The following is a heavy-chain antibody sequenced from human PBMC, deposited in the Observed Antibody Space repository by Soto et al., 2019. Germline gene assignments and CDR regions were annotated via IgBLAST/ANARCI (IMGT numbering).Heavy chain of an antibody. D-gene: IGHD2-2*02. CDR1: GGSISSSSYY. CDR2: IYYSGST. V-gene: IGHV4-39*01. J-gene: IGHJ4*02. Sequence: QLQLQESGPGLVKPSETLSLTCTVSGGSISSSSYYWGWIRQPPGKGLEWIGSIYYSGSTYYNPSLKSRVTISVDTSKNQFSLKLSSVTAADTAVYYCARLTLYGYFDYWGQGTLVTVSS. CDR3: ARLTLYGYFDY.